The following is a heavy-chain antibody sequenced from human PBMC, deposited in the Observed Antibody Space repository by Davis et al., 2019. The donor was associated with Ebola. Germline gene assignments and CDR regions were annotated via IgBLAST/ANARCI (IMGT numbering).Heavy chain of an antibody. CDR1: GGSFSGYY. J-gene: IGHJ4*02. CDR3: ARRLRRGYYFDY. V-gene: IGHV4-34*01. CDR2: IYYSGST. Sequence: SETLSLTCAVYGGSFSGYYWSWIRQPPGKGLEWIGSIYYSGSTYYNPSLKSRVTISVDTSKNQFSLKLSSVTAADTAVYYCARRLRRGYYFDYWGQGTLVTVSS. D-gene: IGHD3-16*01.